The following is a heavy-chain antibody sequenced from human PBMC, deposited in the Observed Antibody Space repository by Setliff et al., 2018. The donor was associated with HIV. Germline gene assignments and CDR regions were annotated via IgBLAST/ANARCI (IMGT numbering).Heavy chain of an antibody. CDR2: TSHSGKT. D-gene: IGHD2-2*01. CDR1: GDSISRRIYY. Sequence: SETLSLTCTVSGDSISRRIYYWGWIRQPPGQGLEWIGETSHSGKTNYNPSLKSRVTISVDTSKNQFSLKLTSVTAADTAVDYCVTSSSWSSRLNFWGPGMLVTVSS. V-gene: IGHV4-39*01. J-gene: IGHJ4*02. CDR3: VTSSSWSSRLNF.